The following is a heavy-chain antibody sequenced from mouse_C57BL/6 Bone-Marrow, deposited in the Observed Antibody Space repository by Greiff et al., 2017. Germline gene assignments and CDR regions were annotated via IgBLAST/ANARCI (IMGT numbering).Heavy chain of an antibody. V-gene: IGHV1-72*01. CDR1: GYTFTSYW. CDR3: ARRLPSDWYFDV. CDR2: IATNSGGT. Sequence: QVQLQQPGAELVKPGDSVKLSCKVSGYTFTSYWMNWVKQRPGRGLGWIGRIATNSGGTKYNEKFQSKVRLTVDKPSSSAYMQLSSLTSEDSAVYYCARRLPSDWYFDVWGTGTTVTVSS. D-gene: IGHD5-5*01. J-gene: IGHJ1*03.